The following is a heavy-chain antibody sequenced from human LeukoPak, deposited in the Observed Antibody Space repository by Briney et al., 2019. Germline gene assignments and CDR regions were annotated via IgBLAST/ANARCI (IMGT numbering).Heavy chain of an antibody. CDR2: ISSSSSYI. D-gene: IGHD3-10*01. CDR3: ARDKSYGSGSYYKLY. CDR1: GFTFSSYS. J-gene: IGHJ4*02. Sequence: PGESLRLSCAASGFTFSSYSMNWVRQAPGKGLESVSSISSSSSYIYYADSVKGRFTISRDNAKNSLYLQMNSLRAEDTAVYYCARDKSYGSGSYYKLYWGQGTLVTVSS. V-gene: IGHV3-21*01.